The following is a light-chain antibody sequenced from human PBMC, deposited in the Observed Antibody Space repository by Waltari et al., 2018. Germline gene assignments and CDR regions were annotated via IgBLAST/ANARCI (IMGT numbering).Light chain of an antibody. J-gene: IGKJ1*01. CDR1: QSVSRT. CDR3: QHYVRLPAT. V-gene: IGKV3-20*01. CDR2: GAS. Sequence: EIVLTQSPGTLSLSPGERATLSCRASQSVSRTLDWYKQKPGQAPKLLIYGASIRATGIQDRFTGSGSGTDFSLTISSLEPEDFAIYFCQHYVRLPATFGQGTKVEIK.